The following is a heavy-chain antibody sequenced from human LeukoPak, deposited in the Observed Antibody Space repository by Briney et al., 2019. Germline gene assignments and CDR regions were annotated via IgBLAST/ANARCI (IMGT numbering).Heavy chain of an antibody. Sequence: HGESLKISCKGFGYSFTNDWIGWVRQMPGKGLEWMGIIYPGDSDAKYSPSFQGQVTMSVDKSITTAYLQWSSLKALDTAMYYCARTNWGALDYWGQGTLVTVSS. V-gene: IGHV5-51*01. D-gene: IGHD7-27*01. CDR2: IYPGDSDA. J-gene: IGHJ4*02. CDR1: GYSFTNDW. CDR3: ARTNWGALDY.